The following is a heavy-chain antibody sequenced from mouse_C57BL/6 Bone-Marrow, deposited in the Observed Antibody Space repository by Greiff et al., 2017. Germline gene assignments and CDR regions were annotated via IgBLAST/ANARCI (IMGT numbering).Heavy chain of an antibody. D-gene: IGHD4-1*01. J-gene: IGHJ2*01. V-gene: IGHV5-4*01. CDR3: ALTGAWDY. Sequence: EVQVVESGGGLVKPGGSLKLSCAASGFTFSSYAMSWVRQTPEKRLEWVATISDGGSYTYYPDNVKGRFTISRDNAKNNLYLQMSHLKSEDTAMXFCALTGAWDYWGEGTTLTVSS. CDR2: ISDGGSYT. CDR1: GFTFSSYA.